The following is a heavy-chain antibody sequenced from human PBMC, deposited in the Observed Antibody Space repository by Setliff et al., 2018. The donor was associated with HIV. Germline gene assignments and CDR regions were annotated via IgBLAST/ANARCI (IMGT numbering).Heavy chain of an antibody. CDR1: GFTFSSYW. V-gene: IGHV3-7*01. Sequence: GGSLRLSCAASGFTFSSYWMNWVRQAPGKGLEWVANIKPDGSEKFNVDSVKGRFTISRDNAKNSLYLQMNSLRAEDTAVYYCARERYCGGDCYPRPLDYWGQGTLVTVSS. CDR2: IKPDGSEK. J-gene: IGHJ4*02. D-gene: IGHD2-21*02. CDR3: ARERYCGGDCYPRPLDY.